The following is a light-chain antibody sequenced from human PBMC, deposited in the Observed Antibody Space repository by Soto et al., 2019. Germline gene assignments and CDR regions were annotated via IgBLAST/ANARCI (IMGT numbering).Light chain of an antibody. Sequence: DIQMTQSPPSLSASVGDRVTITCRASQHISNYLAWFQQTPGKAPKSLISAASSLQNGVPPRFRGSGFGTDFTLTISSLQPEDFATYYCQQYDSYPHTFGNGTKLEI. CDR1: QHISNY. CDR2: AAS. J-gene: IGKJ2*01. V-gene: IGKV1-16*01. CDR3: QQYDSYPHT.